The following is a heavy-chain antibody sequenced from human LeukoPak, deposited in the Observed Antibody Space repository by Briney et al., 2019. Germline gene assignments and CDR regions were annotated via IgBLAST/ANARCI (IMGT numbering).Heavy chain of an antibody. CDR1: GYTFTDYY. CDR2: INPNSGGT. V-gene: IGHV1-2*02. Sequence: ASVTVSCTASGYTFTDYYMHWVRQAPGQGREGMGWINPNSGGTNFAQKFQGRVAMTRDTSISTAYLELGSLRSDDTAVYFCARARWQLVPYFDSWGQGTLVTVSS. D-gene: IGHD6-6*01. CDR3: ARARWQLVPYFDS. J-gene: IGHJ4*02.